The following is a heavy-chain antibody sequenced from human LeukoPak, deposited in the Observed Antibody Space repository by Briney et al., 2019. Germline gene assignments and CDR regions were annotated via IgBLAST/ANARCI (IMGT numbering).Heavy chain of an antibody. Sequence: PSETLSLTCTVSGGSISSSTYYWGWIRQPPGKGLEWVGYIYYTGSTYCNPSLKSRVTISVNTSKNQFSLKLSSVTAADTAVYYCARGSNYYDSGKGWFDPWGQGTLVTVSS. D-gene: IGHD3-10*01. V-gene: IGHV4-39*07. CDR3: ARGSNYYDSGKGWFDP. J-gene: IGHJ5*02. CDR1: GGSISSSTYY. CDR2: IYYTGST.